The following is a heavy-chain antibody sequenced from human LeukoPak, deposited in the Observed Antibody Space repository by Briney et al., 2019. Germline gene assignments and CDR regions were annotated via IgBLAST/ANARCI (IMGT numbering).Heavy chain of an antibody. CDR2: ISGSGGST. J-gene: IGHJ5*02. Sequence: GGSLRLSCAASGFTFSSYEMNWVRQAPGKGLEWVSAISGSGGSTYYADSVKCRFTISRDNSKNTLYLQMNSLRAEDTAVYYCAKDRGVTNWFDPWGQGTLVTVSS. CDR1: GFTFSSYE. CDR3: AKDRGVTNWFDP. D-gene: IGHD5-18*01. V-gene: IGHV3-23*01.